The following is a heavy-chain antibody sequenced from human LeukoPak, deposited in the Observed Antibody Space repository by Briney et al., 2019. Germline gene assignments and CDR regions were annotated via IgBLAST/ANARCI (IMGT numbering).Heavy chain of an antibody. J-gene: IGHJ5*02. D-gene: IGHD6-19*01. CDR3: ARDEQWLVSWWFDP. Sequence: PGGSLRLSCAASGFTFSSYGMHWVRQAPGKGLEWVAVISYDGSNKYYADSVKGRFTISRDNSKNTLYLQMNSLRAEDTAVYYCARDEQWLVSWWFDPWGQGTLVTVSS. CDR2: ISYDGSNK. V-gene: IGHV3-30*03. CDR1: GFTFSSYG.